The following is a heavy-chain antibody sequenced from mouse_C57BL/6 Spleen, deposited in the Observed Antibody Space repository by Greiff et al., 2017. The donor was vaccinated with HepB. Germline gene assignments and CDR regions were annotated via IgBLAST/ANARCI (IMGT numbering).Heavy chain of an antibody. D-gene: IGHD2-2*01. CDR2: IYPRDGST. J-gene: IGHJ4*01. CDR3: ARSIYYGNDGAYYAMDY. Sequence: VQLQQSGPELVKPGASVKLSCKASGYTFTSYDINWVKQRPGQGLEWIGWIYPRDGSTKYNEKFKGKATLTVDTSSSTADMELHSLTSEDSAVYFWARSIYYGNDGAYYAMDYWGQGTSVTVSS. V-gene: IGHV1-85*01. CDR1: GYTFTSYD.